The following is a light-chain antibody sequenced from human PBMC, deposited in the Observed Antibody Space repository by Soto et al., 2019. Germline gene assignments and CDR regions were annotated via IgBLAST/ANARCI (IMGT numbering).Light chain of an antibody. J-gene: IGLJ3*02. Sequence: QSVLTQPPSVSGAPGQRVTISCTGSSSNIGDGYDVHWYQQLPGTAPKLLVYGNINRPSRVPDRFSGSKSDTSASLAITGLQAEDEADYYCQSYDSSLSGWVFGGGTQLTVL. V-gene: IGLV1-40*01. CDR1: SSNIGDGYD. CDR2: GNI. CDR3: QSYDSSLSGWV.